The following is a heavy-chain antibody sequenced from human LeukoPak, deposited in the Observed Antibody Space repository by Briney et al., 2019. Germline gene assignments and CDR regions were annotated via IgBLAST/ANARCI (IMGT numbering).Heavy chain of an antibody. CDR3: ARFVPNDYVWGSYRPSEYYFDY. J-gene: IGHJ4*02. CDR1: GYPFTSYD. D-gene: IGHD3-16*02. Sequence: GTSVKLSCKASGYPFTSYDINWVRQATGPGLEGMGWMNPNSGNTGYAQKFQGRVSMSRDMSNSTVYMELSSLRSEDAAVYYCARFVPNDYVWGSYRPSEYYFDYWGQGTLVTVSS. CDR2: MNPNSGNT. V-gene: IGHV1-8*01.